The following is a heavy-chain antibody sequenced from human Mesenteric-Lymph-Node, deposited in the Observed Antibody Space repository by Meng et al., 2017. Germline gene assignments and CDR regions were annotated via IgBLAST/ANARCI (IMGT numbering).Heavy chain of an antibody. CDR1: GYTFTGYY. CDR3: ARDERGYDSSGYQCDY. Sequence: SVKVSCKASGYTFTGYYMHWVRQAPGQGLEWMGGINPTFGTPKYAQKFQGRLIISADITTSTAYMELSSLRSEDTAVYYCARDERGYDSSGYQCDYWGQGTLVTVSS. D-gene: IGHD3-22*01. CDR2: INPTFGTP. V-gene: IGHV1-69*06. J-gene: IGHJ4*01.